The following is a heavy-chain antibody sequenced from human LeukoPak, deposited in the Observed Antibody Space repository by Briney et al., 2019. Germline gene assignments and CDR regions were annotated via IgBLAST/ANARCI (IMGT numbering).Heavy chain of an antibody. CDR1: GGSISGYY. D-gene: IGHD3-22*01. CDR2: IYYSGST. CDR3: ARGGLENGYHSNDGFDI. V-gene: IGHV4-59*01. Sequence: SETLSLTCTVSGGSISGYYWSWIRQPPGKGLERIGYIYYSGSTKYNPSLKSRVTMSVDTSRNQFSLKLSSVTAADTAVYYCARGGLENGYHSNDGFDIWGQGTTVTVSS. J-gene: IGHJ3*02.